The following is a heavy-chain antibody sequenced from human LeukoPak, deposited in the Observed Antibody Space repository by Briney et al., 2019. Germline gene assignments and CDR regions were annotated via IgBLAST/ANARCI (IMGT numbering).Heavy chain of an antibody. Sequence: GGSLRLPCSASGFTFSNYDMHWVRQEKGKGLEWVSSIGTGGHTYYAPSVKGRFTISRENAKNSLYLQMNSLRAGDTAIYYCTRGGLEAPCDVWGQGTMVAVSS. CDR3: TRGGLEAPCDV. V-gene: IGHV3-13*01. CDR1: GFTFSNYD. D-gene: IGHD5-24*01. CDR2: IGTGGHT. J-gene: IGHJ3*01.